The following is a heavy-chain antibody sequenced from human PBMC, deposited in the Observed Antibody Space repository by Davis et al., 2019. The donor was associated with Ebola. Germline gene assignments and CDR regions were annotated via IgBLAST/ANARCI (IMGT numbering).Heavy chain of an antibody. V-gene: IGHV3-21*01. J-gene: IGHJ4*02. CDR2: ISSSSSYI. Sequence: GESLKISCAASGFTFNSYSMNWVRQAPGKGLEWVSSISSSSSYIYYADSVKGRFTISRDNAKNSLYLQMNSLRAEDTAVYYCARGATVTTSYFDYWGQGTLVTVSS. CDR3: ARGATVTTSYFDY. D-gene: IGHD4-17*01. CDR1: GFTFNSYS.